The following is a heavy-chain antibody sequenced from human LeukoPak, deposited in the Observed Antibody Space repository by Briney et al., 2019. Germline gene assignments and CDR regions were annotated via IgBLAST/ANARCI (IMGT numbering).Heavy chain of an antibody. J-gene: IGHJ6*03. D-gene: IGHD6-13*01. CDR1: GVSISSSNW. CDR2: IYHSGST. Sequence: SETLSLTCAVSGVSISSSNWWHWVRQPPGKGLEWIGEIYHSGSTNYNPSLKSRVTISVDKSKNQFSLKLSSVTAADTAVYYRARTYSSSWSYYYYYYMDVWGKGTTVTVSS. V-gene: IGHV4-4*02. CDR3: ARTYSSSWSYYYYYYMDV.